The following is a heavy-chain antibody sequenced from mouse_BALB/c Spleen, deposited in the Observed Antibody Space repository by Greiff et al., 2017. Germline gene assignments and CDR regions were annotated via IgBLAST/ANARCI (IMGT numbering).Heavy chain of an antibody. CDR1: GFTFSSYA. V-gene: IGHV5-6-5*01. CDR2: ISSGGST. J-gene: IGHJ3*01. D-gene: IGHD2-14*01. Sequence: DVQLVESGGGLVKPGGSLKLSCAASGFTFSSYAMSWVRQTPEKRLEWVASISSGGSTYYPDSVKGRFTISRDNARNILYLQMSSLRSEDTAMYFCTRRYNSWFAYWGQGTLVTVSA. CDR3: TRRYNSWFAY.